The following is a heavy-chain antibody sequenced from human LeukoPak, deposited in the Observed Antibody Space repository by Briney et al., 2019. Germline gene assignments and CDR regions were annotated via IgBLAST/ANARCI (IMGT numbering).Heavy chain of an antibody. D-gene: IGHD4-17*01. CDR1: GFTFSSYS. Sequence: PGGSLRLSCAASGFTFSSYSMNWVRQAPGKGLEWVSYISSGSSTIYYADSVKGRFTISRDNAKTSLYLQMNSLRAEDTAVYYCATGYYGDYEDYWGQGTLVTVSS. J-gene: IGHJ4*02. V-gene: IGHV3-48*04. CDR3: ATGYYGDYEDY. CDR2: ISSGSSTI.